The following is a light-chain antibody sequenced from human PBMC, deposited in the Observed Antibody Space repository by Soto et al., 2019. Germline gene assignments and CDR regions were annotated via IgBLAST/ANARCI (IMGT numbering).Light chain of an antibody. Sequence: DIQMTQSPSFLSASVGDRFTMTCRASQTISSWLAWYQQKPGKAPKLLIYSASTLQSGVPSRFSGSGSETEFSLTIRALQPEDFATYYCQQLSRYPLTFGGGTKVDI. J-gene: IGKJ4*01. CDR2: SAS. V-gene: IGKV1-9*01. CDR1: QTISSW. CDR3: QQLSRYPLT.